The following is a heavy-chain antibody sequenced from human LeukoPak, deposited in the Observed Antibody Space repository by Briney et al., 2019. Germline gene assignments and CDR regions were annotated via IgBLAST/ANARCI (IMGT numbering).Heavy chain of an antibody. V-gene: IGHV3-23*01. J-gene: IGHJ4*02. CDR1: GFTFSSYG. CDR2: ISGSGGST. Sequence: GGTLRLSCAASGFTFSSYGMSWVRQAPGKGLEWVSAISGSGGSTYYADSVKGRFTISRDNSKNTLYLQMNSLRAEDTAVYYCAKEENSGSYCSKAPFDYWGQGTLVTVSS. CDR3: AKEENSGSYCSKAPFDY. D-gene: IGHD1-26*01.